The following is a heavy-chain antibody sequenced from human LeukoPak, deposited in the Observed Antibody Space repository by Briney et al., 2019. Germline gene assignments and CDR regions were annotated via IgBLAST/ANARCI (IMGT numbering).Heavy chain of an antibody. J-gene: IGHJ4*02. CDR1: GYTFTSYD. Sequence: ASVKVSCKASGYTFTSYDINWVRQATGQGLEWMGWMNPSSGNTGYAQKFQGRVTMTRNTSISTAYMELSSLRSEDTAVYYCAREDFYDSGSNDYWGQGTLVTVSS. CDR3: AREDFYDSGSNDY. D-gene: IGHD3-22*01. V-gene: IGHV1-8*01. CDR2: MNPSSGNT.